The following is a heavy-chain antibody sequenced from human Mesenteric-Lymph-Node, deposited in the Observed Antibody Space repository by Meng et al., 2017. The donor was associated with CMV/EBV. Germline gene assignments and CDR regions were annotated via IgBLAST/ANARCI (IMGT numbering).Heavy chain of an antibody. CDR3: ARAVGSIAARPSYYYYGMDV. CDR2: INHSGST. D-gene: IGHD6-6*01. J-gene: IGHJ6*02. V-gene: IGHV4-34*01. CDR1: EFTVSRNY. Sequence: ESLKISCAASEFTVSRNYMTWVRQAPGKGLEWIGEINHSGSTNYNPSLKSRVTISVDTSKNQFSLKLSSVTAADTAVYYCARAVGSIAARPSYYYYGMDVWGQGTTVTVSS.